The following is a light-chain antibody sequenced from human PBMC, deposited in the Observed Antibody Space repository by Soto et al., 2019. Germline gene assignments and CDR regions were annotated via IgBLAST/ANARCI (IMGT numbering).Light chain of an antibody. CDR1: QSISSY. J-gene: IGKJ5*01. CDR3: QQSYSTPT. V-gene: IGKV1-39*01. Sequence: DIQMTQSPSSLSASVGDRVTLTCRASQSISSYLNWYQQKPGKAPKLPIYAASSLQSGVPSRFSGSGPGTDFTLTISSLQPEDFATYYCQQSYSTPTFGQGTRLEIK. CDR2: AAS.